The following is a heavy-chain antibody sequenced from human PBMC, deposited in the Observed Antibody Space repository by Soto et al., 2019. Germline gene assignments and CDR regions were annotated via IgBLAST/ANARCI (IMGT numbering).Heavy chain of an antibody. V-gene: IGHV3-11*01. D-gene: IGHD3-3*02. CDR1: GFTFSDYY. CDR3: ASYMNRIFGTQWYFDI. CDR2: ISSSGSTI. J-gene: IGHJ2*01. Sequence: QVQLVESGGGLVKPGGSMRLSCAASGFTFSDYYMSWIRQAPGKGLEWVSYISSSGSTIYYADSVKGRFTISRDNAKNSLYLQMNSLRAEVTAVYYLASYMNRIFGTQWYFDIWGRSTLVTVSS.